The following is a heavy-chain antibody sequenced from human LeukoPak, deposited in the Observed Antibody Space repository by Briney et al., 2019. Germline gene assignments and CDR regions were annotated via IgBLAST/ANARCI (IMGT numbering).Heavy chain of an antibody. CDR1: GFAFSSYA. D-gene: IGHD5-18*01. J-gene: IGHJ4*02. Sequence: GGSLRLSCAASGFAFSSYAMSWVRQAPGKGLEWVSAISGSGGSTYYADSVKGRFTISRDNSKNTLYLQMNSLRAEDTAVYYCAKDSEFSNVDTAMVTAVFDYWGQGTLVTVSS. CDR3: AKDSEFSNVDTAMVTAVFDY. V-gene: IGHV3-23*01. CDR2: ISGSGGST.